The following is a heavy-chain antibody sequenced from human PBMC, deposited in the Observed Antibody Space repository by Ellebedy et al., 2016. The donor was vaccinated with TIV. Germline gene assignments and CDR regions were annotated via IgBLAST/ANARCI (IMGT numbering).Heavy chain of an antibody. Sequence: ASVKVSXKASGYTFTTYDINWVRQVTGQGLEWMGWINPNTGTTGYAQEFQGRVTMTRDTSIGTAYMEMASLRFEDTAIYYCVRRAVTRSYYFYNGLDVWGQGTTVTVS. V-gene: IGHV1-8*02. CDR3: VRRAVTRSYYFYNGLDV. CDR2: INPNTGTT. D-gene: IGHD4-17*01. CDR1: GYTFTTYD. J-gene: IGHJ6*02.